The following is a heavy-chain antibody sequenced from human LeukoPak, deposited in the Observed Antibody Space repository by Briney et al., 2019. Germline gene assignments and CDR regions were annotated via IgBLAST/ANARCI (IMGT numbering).Heavy chain of an antibody. CDR1: GFTFSSYA. CDR3: AKVGSQRSSSSWYDY. Sequence: GGSLRLSCAASGFTFSSYAMSWVRQAPGKGLEWVSAISGSGGSTYYADSVKGRFTISRDNSKNTLYLQMNSLRAEDTAVYYCAKVGSQRSSSSWYDYWGQGTLVTVSS. V-gene: IGHV3-23*01. D-gene: IGHD6-13*01. J-gene: IGHJ4*02. CDR2: ISGSGGST.